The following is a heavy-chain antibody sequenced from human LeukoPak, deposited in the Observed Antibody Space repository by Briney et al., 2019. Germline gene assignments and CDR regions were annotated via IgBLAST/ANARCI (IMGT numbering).Heavy chain of an antibody. Sequence: PGGSLRLSCTASGLPFSSYWMSWVRQAPGKGLEWVSSISSSSSYIYYADSVKGRFTISRDNAKNSLYLQMNSLRAEDTAVYYCARDVPLGRDFWSGFSPTYYMDVWGKGTTVTVSS. J-gene: IGHJ6*03. CDR2: ISSSSSYI. CDR3: ARDVPLGRDFWSGFSPTYYMDV. D-gene: IGHD3-3*01. V-gene: IGHV3-21*01. CDR1: GLPFSSYW.